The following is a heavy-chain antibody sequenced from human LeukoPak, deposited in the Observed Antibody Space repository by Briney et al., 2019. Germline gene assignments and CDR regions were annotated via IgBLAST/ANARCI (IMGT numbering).Heavy chain of an antibody. Sequence: GGSLRLSCAASGFTFSSYSMNWVRQAPGKGLEWVAVISYDGSNKYYADSVKGRFTISRDNSKNTLYLQMNSLRAEDTAVYYCATEYYYDSSGGLSYWGQGTLVTVSS. CDR2: ISYDGSNK. V-gene: IGHV3-30*03. J-gene: IGHJ4*02. CDR3: ATEYYYDSSGGLSY. D-gene: IGHD3-22*01. CDR1: GFTFSSYS.